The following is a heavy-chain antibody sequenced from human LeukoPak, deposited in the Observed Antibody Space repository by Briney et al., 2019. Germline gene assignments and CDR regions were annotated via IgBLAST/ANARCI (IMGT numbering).Heavy chain of an antibody. CDR3: AKPSRWYYDSSGYPYYFDY. Sequence: GGSLRLSCAASGFPFSDYGMYWVRQAPGKGLEWLAVISHDGNNKYYADSVKGRFTISRDNSKNTLYLQMNSLRAEDTAVYYCAKPSRWYYDSSGYPYYFDYWGQGTLVTVSS. J-gene: IGHJ4*02. CDR2: ISHDGNNK. D-gene: IGHD3-22*01. CDR1: GFPFSDYG. V-gene: IGHV3-30*18.